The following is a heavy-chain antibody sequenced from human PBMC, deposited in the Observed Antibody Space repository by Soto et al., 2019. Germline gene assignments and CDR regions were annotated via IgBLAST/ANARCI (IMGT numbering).Heavy chain of an antibody. J-gene: IGHJ4*02. Sequence: ASVKVSCKASGYTFTSYGISWVRQAPGQGLEWVGGISAHNGDTRYAQKLQGRITMTTDTFTNTAYMELTSLTSDDTAVYYCARDWSRYYDSSGLMWFYWGQGTLVTVSS. V-gene: IGHV1-18*01. CDR3: ARDWSRYYDSSGLMWFY. D-gene: IGHD3-22*01. CDR2: ISAHNGDT. CDR1: GYTFTSYG.